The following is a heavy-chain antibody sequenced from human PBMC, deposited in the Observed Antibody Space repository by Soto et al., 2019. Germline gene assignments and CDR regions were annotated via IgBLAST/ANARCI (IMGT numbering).Heavy chain of an antibody. CDR1: GGTFSSYT. CDR3: ASVRVGSSWQNLDY. Sequence: QVQLVQSGAEVQKPGSSGKDSCKASGGTFSSYTSSWLRQAPGQGLEWMGRISPILGIANYAQKFQGRVTIAADKSTSTAYMEVSSQRSEDTAVYYCASVRVGSSWQNLDYWGQGTLVNVSS. J-gene: IGHJ4*02. CDR2: ISPILGIA. V-gene: IGHV1-69*02. D-gene: IGHD6-13*01.